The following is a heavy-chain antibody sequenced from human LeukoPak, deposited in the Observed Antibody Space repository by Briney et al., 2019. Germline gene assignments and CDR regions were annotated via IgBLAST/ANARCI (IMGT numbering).Heavy chain of an antibody. CDR2: INPSGGST. D-gene: IGHD3-10*01. V-gene: IGHV1-46*01. J-gene: IGHJ6*03. CDR3: ARDQTGSHVWFGELYYYYYYMDV. CDR1: GYTFTSYY. Sequence: ASVKVSCKASGYTFTSYYMHWVRQAPGQGLEWMGIINPSGGSTSYAQKFQGRVTMTRDMSTSTVYMELSSLRSEETAVYYCARDQTGSHVWFGELYYYYYYMDVWGKGTTVTVSS.